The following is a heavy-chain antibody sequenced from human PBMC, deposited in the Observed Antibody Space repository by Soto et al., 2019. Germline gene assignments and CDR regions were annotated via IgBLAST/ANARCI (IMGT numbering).Heavy chain of an antibody. Sequence: QVQLQESGPGLVKPSDTLSLTCAVSGYSISSSNWWGWIRQPPGKGLEWIGYIYYSGTTYYNPSLKRRVTMSVDTSKNQFSLKLTSVTAVDTAVYYWARREIEGPIDCWGQGTLVTVSS. CDR1: GYSISSSNW. CDR2: IYYSGTT. V-gene: IGHV4-28*01. D-gene: IGHD1-26*01. J-gene: IGHJ4*02. CDR3: ARREIEGPIDC.